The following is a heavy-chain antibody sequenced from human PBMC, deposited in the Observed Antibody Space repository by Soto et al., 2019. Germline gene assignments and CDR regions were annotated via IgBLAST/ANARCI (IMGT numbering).Heavy chain of an antibody. D-gene: IGHD3-10*01. V-gene: IGHV1-18*01. Sequence: ASVKVSFKASGFTFTNYGFSWVRQAPGQGLQWVGWISAYNGNTNYAQSVKGRVTMTTDTSTSTAYMELRSLRSDDTAMYYFARDLWSNSNTHDAFDIWGQGTMVTVSS. CDR2: ISAYNGNT. J-gene: IGHJ3*02. CDR1: GFTFTNYG. CDR3: ARDLWSNSNTHDAFDI.